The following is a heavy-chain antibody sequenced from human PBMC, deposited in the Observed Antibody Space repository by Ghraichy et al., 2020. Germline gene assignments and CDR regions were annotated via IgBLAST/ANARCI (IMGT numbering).Heavy chain of an antibody. D-gene: IGHD6-6*01. J-gene: IGHJ4*02. CDR2: ISYDGSNK. CDR3: AKGGDSSSSDYYFDY. CDR1: GFTFSSYG. Sequence: GGSLRLSCAASGFTFSSYGMHWVRQAPGKGLEWVAVISYDGSNKYYADSVKGRFTISRDNSKNTLYLQMNSLRAEDTAVYYWAKGGDSSSSDYYFDYWGQGTLVTVSS. V-gene: IGHV3-30*18.